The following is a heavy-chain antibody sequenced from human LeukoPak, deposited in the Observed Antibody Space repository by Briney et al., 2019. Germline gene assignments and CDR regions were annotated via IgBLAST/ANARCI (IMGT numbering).Heavy chain of an antibody. CDR3: ARGVCYLTD. D-gene: IGHD3-10*01. CDR2: ISGSGGST. Sequence: PGGSLRLSCAASGFTFSSYTMSWVRQAPGKGLEWVSAISGSGGSTYYADSVKGRFTISRDNAKNTLYLQMNSLSAEDTAVYYCARGVCYLTDWGQGALVTVSS. CDR1: GFTFSSYT. V-gene: IGHV3-23*01. J-gene: IGHJ4*02.